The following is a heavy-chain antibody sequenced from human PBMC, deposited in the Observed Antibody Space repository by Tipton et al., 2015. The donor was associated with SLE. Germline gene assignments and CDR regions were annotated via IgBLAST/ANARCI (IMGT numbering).Heavy chain of an antibody. CDR3: ARLGYSGYVFDY. V-gene: IGHV4-39*02. D-gene: IGHD5-12*01. CDR2: ASYSGST. CDR1: GGSISSRNYY. Sequence: TLSLTCTVSGGSISSRNYYWGWIRQPPGKGLEWIGSASYSGSTYYNPSLKSRLTISVDTSKNHFSLNLSSVTAADTAVYYCARLGYSGYVFDYWGQGTLVIVSS. J-gene: IGHJ4*02.